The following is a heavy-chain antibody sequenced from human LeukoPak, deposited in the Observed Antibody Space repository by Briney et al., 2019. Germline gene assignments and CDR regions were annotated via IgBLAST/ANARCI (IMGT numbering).Heavy chain of an antibody. J-gene: IGHJ4*02. CDR2: IYSGGNT. CDR1: GFTVSRNY. D-gene: IGHD3-10*01. Sequence: GGSLRLSCAASGFTVSRNYMIWVRQDPGKGLEWVSVIYSGGNTYYADFVKGRFTISRDNSKNTLYLQINSLTAEDTAVYYCANLPRGDYWGLGTLVTVSS. CDR3: ANLPRGDY. V-gene: IGHV3-53*01.